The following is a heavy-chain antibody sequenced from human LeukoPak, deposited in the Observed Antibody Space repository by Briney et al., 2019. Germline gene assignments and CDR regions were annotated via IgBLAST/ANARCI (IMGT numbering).Heavy chain of an antibody. V-gene: IGHV3-23*01. CDR2: ISGSGGNT. J-gene: IGHJ4*02. Sequence: GGSLRLSCAASGFTFNSYAMSWVRQAPGKGLEWVSSISGSGGNTYYADSVKGRFTISRDNSKNTLYLQTNSLRAADTAVYYCAKERRITMAGTVDYFDYWGQGTLVTVSS. D-gene: IGHD6-19*01. CDR1: GFTFNSYA. CDR3: AKERRITMAGTVDYFDY.